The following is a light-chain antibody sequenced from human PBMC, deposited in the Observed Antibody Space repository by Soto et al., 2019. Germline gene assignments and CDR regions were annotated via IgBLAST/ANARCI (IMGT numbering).Light chain of an antibody. Sequence: QSVLTQPPSAPGTPGQRVTISCSGSSSNIGSNTVNWYQQLPGTAPKLLIYSNNQRPSGVPDRFSGSKSGTSASLAISGLQSEDEADYYCAAWDDSLNGQVFGTGTKLTVL. J-gene: IGLJ1*01. CDR2: SNN. CDR3: AAWDDSLNGQV. CDR1: SSNIGSNT. V-gene: IGLV1-44*01.